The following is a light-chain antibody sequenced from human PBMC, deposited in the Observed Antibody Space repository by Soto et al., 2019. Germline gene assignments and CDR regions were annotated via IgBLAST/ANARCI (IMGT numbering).Light chain of an antibody. CDR2: DDS. Sequence: DIQMTQSPSTLSASVGDRVTITCRASQSIRSRLAWYQQKPGTASNRLSYDDSSLGSGVRSRFSGSGSGTEFTLTISSLQPDDFATYYCQQSHSFPLTFGGGTTVDIK. CDR3: QQSHSFPLT. V-gene: IGKV1-5*01. J-gene: IGKJ4*01. CDR1: QSIRSR.